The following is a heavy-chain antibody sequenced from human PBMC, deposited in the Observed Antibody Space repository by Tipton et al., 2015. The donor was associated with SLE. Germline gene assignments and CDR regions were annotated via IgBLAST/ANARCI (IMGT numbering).Heavy chain of an antibody. CDR3: ARAEYSSGWFNY. CDR2: IIHSGTT. V-gene: IGHV4-34*12. J-gene: IGHJ4*02. D-gene: IGHD6-19*01. CDR1: GESFLGYF. Sequence: GLVKPSETLSLTCGVYGESFLGYFWTWIRQPPGKGLEWIGEIIHSGTTNYNPSLKSRVSISVDTSQNQLSLKLNSVTAADTAVYYCARAEYSSGWFNYWGRGTLLIVSS.